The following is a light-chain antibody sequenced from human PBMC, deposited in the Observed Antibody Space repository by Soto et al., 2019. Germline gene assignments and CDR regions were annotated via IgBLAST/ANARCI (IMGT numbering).Light chain of an antibody. CDR3: QQTTTFPLT. J-gene: IGKJ4*01. Sequence: DIVMTQSPDSLAVSLGERATINCKSSQSVLYSSNNKNYLAWYQQRPGQPPKLLIYWASTRESGVPSRFSGSGSGTDFTLTISGLQPADFATYYCQQTTTFPLTFGGGTKVEIK. CDR1: QSVLYSSNNKNY. CDR2: WAS. V-gene: IGKV4-1*01.